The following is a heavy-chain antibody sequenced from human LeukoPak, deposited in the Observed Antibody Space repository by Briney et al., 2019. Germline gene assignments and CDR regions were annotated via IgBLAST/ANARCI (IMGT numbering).Heavy chain of an antibody. V-gene: IGHV1-69*05. CDR3: ASSYVSYYDSSGYEVPIDY. J-gene: IGHJ4*02. CDR1: GGTFSSYA. D-gene: IGHD3-22*01. CDR2: IIPIFGTA. Sequence: SVKVSCKASGGTFSSYAISWVRQAPGQGLEWMGRIIPIFGTANYAQKFQGRVAITTDESTSTAYVELSSLRSEDTAVYYCASSYVSYYDSSGYEVPIDYWGQGTLVTVSS.